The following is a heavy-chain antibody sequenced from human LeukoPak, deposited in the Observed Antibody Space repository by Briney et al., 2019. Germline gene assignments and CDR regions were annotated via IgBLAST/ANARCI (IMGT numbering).Heavy chain of an antibody. D-gene: IGHD2-2*01. CDR2: ILYDGSIK. J-gene: IGHJ3*02. CDR3: ARAPEVVPAAPAAFDI. Sequence: GGSLRLSCAASGFTFSSYAMHWVPQGPGEGLGWGAVILYDGSIKYYTDSLKGRFTISTDNSKNALNLQMNSLRDEDTAVYYCARAPEVVPAAPAAFDIWGQGTMVTVSS. CDR1: GFTFSSYA. V-gene: IGHV3-30-3*01.